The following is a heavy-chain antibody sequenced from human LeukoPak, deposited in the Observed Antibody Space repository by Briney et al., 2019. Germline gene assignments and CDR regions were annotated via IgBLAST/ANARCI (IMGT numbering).Heavy chain of an antibody. CDR1: GYIFTSYD. CDR3: ARSIVGVRKRNDY. D-gene: IGHD1-26*01. V-gene: IGHV1-8*01. J-gene: IGHJ4*02. Sequence: ASVKVSCKASGYIFTSYDIIWVRQASGQGLEWMGWMNPNSGHTGYAQKFQGRVTMTRTTSISTAYMELTSLTSEDSAVYYCARSIVGVRKRNDYWGQGTLVTVSS. CDR2: MNPNSGHT.